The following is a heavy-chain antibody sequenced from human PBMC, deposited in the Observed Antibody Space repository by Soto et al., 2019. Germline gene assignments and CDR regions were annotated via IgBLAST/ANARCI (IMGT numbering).Heavy chain of an antibody. CDR1: GGSISSGDYK. J-gene: IGHJ4*02. V-gene: IGHV4-30-4*01. CDR3: ARSDDYVAFDY. Sequence: QVQLQESGPGLVKPSQTLSLTCTVSGGSISSGDYKWSWIRQPPGKGLEWIGYIYYSGYTYNNPSLKXRXAXSXXTSKIQFSLKLSSVTAADTAVYYCARSDDYVAFDYWGQGTLVTVSS. D-gene: IGHD4-17*01. CDR2: IYYSGYT.